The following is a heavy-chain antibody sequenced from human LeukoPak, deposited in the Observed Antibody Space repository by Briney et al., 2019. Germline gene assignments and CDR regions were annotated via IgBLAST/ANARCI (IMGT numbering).Heavy chain of an antibody. J-gene: IGHJ4*02. Sequence: PGGSLRLSCAASGFTFARYSMNWVRRAPGKGLEWVSSISSSSSNIYYADSVTGRFTISRDNAKNSLYLQMNSLRAEDTAVYYCVRAVEYYYDSSGYAVDYWGQGTLVTVSS. CDR1: GFTFARYS. CDR3: VRAVEYYYDSSGYAVDY. V-gene: IGHV3-21*01. D-gene: IGHD3-22*01. CDR2: ISSSSSNI.